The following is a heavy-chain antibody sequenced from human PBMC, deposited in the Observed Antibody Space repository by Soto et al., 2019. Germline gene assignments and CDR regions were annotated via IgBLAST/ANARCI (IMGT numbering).Heavy chain of an antibody. CDR3: ARSKIAAAGTDWFDP. V-gene: IGHV1-69*13. D-gene: IGHD6-13*01. Sequence: SVKVSCKXSGGTFSSYALSWVRQAAGQGLEWMGGIIPIFGTANYAQKFQGRVTITADESTSTAYMELSSLRSEDTAVYYCARSKIAAAGTDWFDPWGQGTLVTVSS. J-gene: IGHJ5*02. CDR1: GGTFSSYA. CDR2: IIPIFGTA.